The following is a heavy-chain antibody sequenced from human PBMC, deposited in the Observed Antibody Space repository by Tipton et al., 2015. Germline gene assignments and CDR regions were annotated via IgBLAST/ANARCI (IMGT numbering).Heavy chain of an antibody. Sequence: RSLRLSCGASHFPFSNYGMHWVRQAPGKGLEWVAVIWYDGSEKHNIDSVKGRFTISRDNAKNSLYLQMNGLRAEDTALYYCARDGDYYFDYWGQGTLVTVSS. D-gene: IGHD7-27*01. CDR3: ARDGDYYFDY. V-gene: IGHV3-33*01. CDR1: HFPFSNYG. CDR2: IWYDGSEK. J-gene: IGHJ4*02.